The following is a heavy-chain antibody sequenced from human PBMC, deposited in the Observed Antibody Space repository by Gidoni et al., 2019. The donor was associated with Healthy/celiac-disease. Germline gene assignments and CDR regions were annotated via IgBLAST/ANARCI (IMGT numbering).Heavy chain of an antibody. J-gene: IGHJ4*02. CDR1: GYTFTDYY. V-gene: IGHV1-2*02. D-gene: IGHD3-3*01. Sequence: QVQLVQSGAEVKKPGASVKVSCKASGYTFTDYYIHWVRQAPGQGLEWMGWINPNTGGTNYAQKFQGRVSMTRDTSITTAYMELSRLRSDDTAVYYCARGPLRGSFGVVTDYWGQGTLVTVSS. CDR3: ARGPLRGSFGVVTDY. CDR2: INPNTGGT.